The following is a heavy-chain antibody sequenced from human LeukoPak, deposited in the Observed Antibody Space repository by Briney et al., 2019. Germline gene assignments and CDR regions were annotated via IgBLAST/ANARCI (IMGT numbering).Heavy chain of an antibody. Sequence: GGSLRLSCAASGFTLSRAWMSWVRQAPGKGLEWVGRVRSKSDGGTADYAAPVRGRFTISRDDSKSTVSLQLNSLKTEDTAVYYCATYTYGRFDYWGQGTLVTVSS. CDR3: ATYTYGRFDY. CDR1: GFTLSRAW. D-gene: IGHD5-18*01. V-gene: IGHV3-15*01. J-gene: IGHJ4*02. CDR2: VRSKSDGGTA.